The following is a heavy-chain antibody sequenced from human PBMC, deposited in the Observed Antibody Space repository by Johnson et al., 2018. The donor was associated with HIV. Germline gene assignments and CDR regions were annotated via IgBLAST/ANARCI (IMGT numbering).Heavy chain of an antibody. J-gene: IGHJ3*02. CDR3: ATESRYCSGGSCQDAFDI. V-gene: IGHV3-30*04. Sequence: QVQLVESGGGVVQPGRSLRLSCAASGFTFSSYAMDWVRQAPGKGLEWVAVISYDGSNKYYADSVKGRFTISRDNAKNSLYLQMNSLRAEDTAFYYCATESRYCSGGSCQDAFDIWGQGTMVTVSS. CDR2: ISYDGSNK. CDR1: GFTFSSYA. D-gene: IGHD2-15*01.